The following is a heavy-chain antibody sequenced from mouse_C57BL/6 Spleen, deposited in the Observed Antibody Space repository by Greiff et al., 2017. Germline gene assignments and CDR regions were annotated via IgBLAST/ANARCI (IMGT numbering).Heavy chain of an antibody. CDR2: IRSKSSNYAT. CDR1: GFTFNTYA. CDR3: VRGVTTVVATRGYAMDY. J-gene: IGHJ4*01. D-gene: IGHD1-1*01. V-gene: IGHV10-3*01. Sequence: GGGLVQPKGSLKLSCAASGFTFNTYAMHWVRQAPGKGLEWVARIRSKSSNYATYYADSVKDRFTISRDDSQSMLYLQMNNLKTEDTAMYYCVRGVTTVVATRGYAMDYWGQGTSVTVSS.